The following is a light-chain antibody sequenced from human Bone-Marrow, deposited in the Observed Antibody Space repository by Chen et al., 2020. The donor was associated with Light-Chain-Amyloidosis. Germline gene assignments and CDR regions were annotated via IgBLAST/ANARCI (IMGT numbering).Light chain of an antibody. V-gene: IGLV3-21*02. Sequence: SYVLTPPSSVSVAPGQTATSACGGNNIGSTSVHWYQQTPGPAPLLVVYDDSDRPSGIPERLSGSNSETTATLTISRVEAGDEADYYCQVWDRSSDRPVFGGGTKLTVL. CDR1: NIGSTS. J-gene: IGLJ3*02. CDR3: QVWDRSSDRPV. CDR2: DDS.